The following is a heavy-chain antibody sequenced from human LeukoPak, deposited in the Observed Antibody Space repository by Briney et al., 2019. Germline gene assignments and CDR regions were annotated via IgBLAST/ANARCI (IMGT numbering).Heavy chain of an antibody. J-gene: IGHJ6*04. V-gene: IGHV3-30*18. CDR1: GFTFSSYG. CDR2: ISYDGSNK. CDR3: AKDLRDYYYYYGMDV. Sequence: GGSLRLSCAASGFTFSSYGMHWVRQAPGKGLEWVAVISYDGSNKYYADSVKGRFTISRANSKNTLYLQMNSLRAEDTAVYYCAKDLRDYYYYYGMDVWGKGTTVTVSS.